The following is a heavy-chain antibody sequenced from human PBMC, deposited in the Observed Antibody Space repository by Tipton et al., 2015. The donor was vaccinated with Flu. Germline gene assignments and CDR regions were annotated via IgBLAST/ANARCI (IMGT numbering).Heavy chain of an antibody. V-gene: IGHV4-39*07. CDR1: GGSISSSSYY. D-gene: IGHD6-19*01. J-gene: IGHJ3*02. CDR3: ARIKQWLRAFDI. Sequence: TLSLTCTVSGGSISSSSYYWGWIRQPPGKGLEWIGSIYYSGSTYYNPSLKSRVTISVDTSKNQFSLYLSSVTAADTAVYYCARIKQWLRAFDIWGQGTMVTVSS. CDR2: IYYSGST.